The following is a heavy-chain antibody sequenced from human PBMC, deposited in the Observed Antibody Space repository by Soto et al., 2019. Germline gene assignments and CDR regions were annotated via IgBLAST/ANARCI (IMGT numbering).Heavy chain of an antibody. J-gene: IGHJ4*02. CDR3: ARGYSGTYRIDY. D-gene: IGHD1-26*01. CDR2: INSDGSTT. Sequence: PGGSLRLSCAASGFTFSNYWMHWVRRAPGQGLVWVSRINSDGSTTTYSDSVKGRFTISRDNAKNTLYLQVNSLRADETAVYYCARGYSGTYRIDYWGQGTQVTVSS. CDR1: GFTFSNYW. V-gene: IGHV3-74*01.